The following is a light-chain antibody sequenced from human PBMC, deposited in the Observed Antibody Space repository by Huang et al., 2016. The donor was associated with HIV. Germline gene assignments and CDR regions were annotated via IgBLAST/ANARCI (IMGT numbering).Light chain of an antibody. CDR3: QQYFDTPLT. CDR1: QSVLNSDNNKNY. J-gene: IGKJ3*01. Sequence: DIVMTQSPESLAVSLGERATIQCRSSQSVLNSDNNKNYLAWYQQKPGQPPNLLIYWASARESGVPSRFLGTGSGTDFTLTISSLQAEDVAVYYCQQYFDTPLTFGPGTKVDIK. CDR2: WAS. V-gene: IGKV4-1*01.